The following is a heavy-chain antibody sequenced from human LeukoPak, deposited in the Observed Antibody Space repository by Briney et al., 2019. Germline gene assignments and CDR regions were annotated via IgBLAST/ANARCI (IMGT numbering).Heavy chain of an antibody. Sequence: GESLKISCTGAGYSFTSYWIGWGREMAGKGLGWVGISYAGDSDTRYSPSLQGQVTISADKSTSTDYMQWSSLKASDTAMYYCARQPCSGGSCYSDYFDHWGQGTLVTVAS. V-gene: IGHV5-51*01. CDR1: GYSFTSYW. CDR3: ARQPCSGGSCYSDYFDH. J-gene: IGHJ4*02. D-gene: IGHD2-15*01. CDR2: SYAGDSDT.